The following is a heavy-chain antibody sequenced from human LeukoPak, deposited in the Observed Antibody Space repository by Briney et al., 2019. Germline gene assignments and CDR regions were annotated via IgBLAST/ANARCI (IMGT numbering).Heavy chain of an antibody. CDR3: ASRTGITGTNYYMEV. CDR1: GFIFSDYY. CDR2: ISSSASTV. D-gene: IGHD1-7*01. V-gene: IGHV3-11*04. Sequence: PGGSLRLSCAASGFIFSDYYMSWIRQAPGKGLEWVSYISSSASTVCYADSVKGRFTISRDNAKNSLYLQMNSLRAEDTAVYYCASRTGITGTNYYMEVWGKGATVTVSS. J-gene: IGHJ6*03.